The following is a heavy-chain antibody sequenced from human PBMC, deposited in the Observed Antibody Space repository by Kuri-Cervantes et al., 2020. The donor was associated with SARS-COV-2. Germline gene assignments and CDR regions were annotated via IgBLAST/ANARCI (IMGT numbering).Heavy chain of an antibody. D-gene: IGHD5-18*01. Sequence: SETLSLTCTVSGGSISSYYWGWIRQPPGKGLEWIGYIYYSGSTNYNPSLKSRVTISVDTSKNQFSLKLSSVTAADTAVYYCARDVQGYSYGSGYYYYGMDVWGQGTTVTVSS. CDR3: ARDVQGYSYGSGYYYYGMDV. CDR1: GGSISSYY. V-gene: IGHV4-59*01. CDR2: IYYSGST. J-gene: IGHJ6*02.